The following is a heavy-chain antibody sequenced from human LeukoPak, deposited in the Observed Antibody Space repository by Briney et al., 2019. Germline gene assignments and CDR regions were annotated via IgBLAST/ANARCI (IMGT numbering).Heavy chain of an antibody. J-gene: IGHJ6*01. CDR1: GFTFSNFA. CDR3: AKMKGHPLPKYYMDV. Sequence: PGGSLRLSCAASGFTFSNFAMSWVRRTPGKGLEWVSGIINSGDTLYGDSVKGRVTISRDNSKNTLYLEMNSLRAEDTAIYYCAKMKGHPLPKYYMDVWGQGTTATVSS. V-gene: IGHV3-23*01. D-gene: IGHD1-26*01. CDR2: IINSGDT.